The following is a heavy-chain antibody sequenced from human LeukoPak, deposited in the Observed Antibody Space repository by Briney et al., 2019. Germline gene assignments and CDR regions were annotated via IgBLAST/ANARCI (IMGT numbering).Heavy chain of an antibody. CDR2: ISWNSGSI. D-gene: IGHD3-10*01. J-gene: IGHJ5*02. Sequence: GGSLRLSCAASGFTFDDYAMHWVRQAPGKGLEWVSGISWNSGSIGYADSVKGRFTISRDNAKNSLYLQMNSLRAEDTALYYCAKDGRGSGNLNWFDPWGQGTLVTVSS. V-gene: IGHV3-9*01. CDR1: GFTFDDYA. CDR3: AKDGRGSGNLNWFDP.